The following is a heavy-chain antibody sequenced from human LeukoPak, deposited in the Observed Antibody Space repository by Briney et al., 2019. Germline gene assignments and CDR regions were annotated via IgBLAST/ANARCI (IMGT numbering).Heavy chain of an antibody. V-gene: IGHV4-34*01. D-gene: IGHD3-22*01. CDR2: INHSGSI. J-gene: IGHJ4*02. CDR3: ARGGAKKTTYDYESSGDYGLFDY. Sequence: IRQPPGKGLEWIAEINHSGSINDNPSLKSRVTISVDTSKNQFSLKLSSVTAADTAVYYWARGGAKKTTYDYESSGDYGLFDYWGQGTLVTVSS.